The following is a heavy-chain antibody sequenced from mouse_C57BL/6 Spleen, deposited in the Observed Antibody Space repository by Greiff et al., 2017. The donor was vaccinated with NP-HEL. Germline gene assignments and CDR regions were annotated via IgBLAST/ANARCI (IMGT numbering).Heavy chain of an antibody. V-gene: IGHV5-17*01. CDR1: GFTFSDYG. CDR2: ISSGSSTI. J-gene: IGHJ3*01. Sequence: EVKLVESGGGLVKPGGSLKLSCAASGFTFSDYGMHWVRQAPEKGLEWVAYISSGSSTIYYADTVKGRFTISRDKAKNTLFLQMTSLRSEDTAMYYCARPDGYLFAYWGQGTLVTVSA. D-gene: IGHD2-3*01. CDR3: ARPDGYLFAY.